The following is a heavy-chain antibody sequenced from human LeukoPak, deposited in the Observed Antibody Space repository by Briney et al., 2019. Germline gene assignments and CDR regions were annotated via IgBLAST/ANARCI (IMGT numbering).Heavy chain of an antibody. CDR1: GYTLTELS. D-gene: IGHD2-21*01. V-gene: IGHV1-24*01. CDR3: ATSNSIAIPFYYFDY. J-gene: IGHJ4*02. CDR2: FDPEDGET. Sequence: ASVKVSRKVSGYTLTELSMHWVRQAPGKGLEWMGGFDPEDGETIYAQKFQGRVTMTEDTSTDTAYMELSSLRSEDTAVYYCATSNSIAIPFYYFDYWGQGTLVTVSS.